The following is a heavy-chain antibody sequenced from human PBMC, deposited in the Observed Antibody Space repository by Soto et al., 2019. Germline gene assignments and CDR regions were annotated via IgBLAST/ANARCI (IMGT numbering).Heavy chain of an antibody. CDR1: GFTFSSYV. D-gene: IGHD2-8*01. CDR3: AKVSSAWYAGFFDL. CDR2: ISYIGNNK. J-gene: IGHJ4*02. Sequence: GGSLRLSCAASGFTFSSYVMHWVRQAPGKGLEWVAHISYIGNNKYYADSVKGRFTISRDNFMNTLYLQMNTLRAEDTAVYYCAKVSSAWYAGFFDLWGQGTLVTVSS. V-gene: IGHV3-30-3*01.